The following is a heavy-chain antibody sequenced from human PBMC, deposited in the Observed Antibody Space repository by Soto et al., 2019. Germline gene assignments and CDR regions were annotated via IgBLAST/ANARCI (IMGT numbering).Heavy chain of an antibody. V-gene: IGHV1-69*13. D-gene: IGHD3-3*01. Sequence: GASVKVSCKASGGTFSSYAISWVRQAPGQGLEWMGGIIPIFGTANYAQKFQGRVTITADESTSTAYMELSSLRSEDTAVYYCASDHNDLWSGYYYYYGMDVWGQGTTVTVSS. CDR1: GGTFSSYA. J-gene: IGHJ6*02. CDR3: ASDHNDLWSGYYYYYGMDV. CDR2: IIPIFGTA.